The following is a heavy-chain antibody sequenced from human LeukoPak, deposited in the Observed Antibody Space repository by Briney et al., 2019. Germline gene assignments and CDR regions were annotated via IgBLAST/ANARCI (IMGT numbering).Heavy chain of an antibody. J-gene: IGHJ4*02. CDR1: GSTFSGYA. D-gene: IGHD1-1*01. V-gene: IGHV3-23*01. CDR3: AKSHASIWNVYDY. CDR2: ITAGGDGT. Sequence: PGGSLRLSCAASGSTFSGYAMSWVRLAPGKGLEWVSAITAGGDGTYYADSVKGRFTISRDNLKNMVFLQMNSLRAEDTAIYYCAKSHASIWNVYDYWGQGTLVTVSS.